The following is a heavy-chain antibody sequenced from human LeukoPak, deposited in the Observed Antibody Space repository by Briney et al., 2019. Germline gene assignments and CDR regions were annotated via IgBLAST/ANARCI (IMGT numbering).Heavy chain of an antibody. D-gene: IGHD6-19*01. J-gene: IGHJ4*02. V-gene: IGHV4-34*01. CDR3: ARSAGYSSGLNDY. Sequence: SETLSLTCAVYGGSFSGYYWSWIRQPPGNGLEWIGEINHSGSTNYNPSLKSRVTISVDTTKNQFSLKLSSVTAADTAVYYCARSAGYSSGLNDYWGQGTLVTVSS. CDR1: GGSFSGYY. CDR2: INHSGST.